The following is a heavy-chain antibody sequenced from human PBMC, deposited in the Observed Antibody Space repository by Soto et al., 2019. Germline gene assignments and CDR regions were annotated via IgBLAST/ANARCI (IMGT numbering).Heavy chain of an antibody. CDR2: IIPIFGTA. Sequence: SVKVSCKASGGTFSSYAISWVRQAPGQGLEWMGGIIPIFGTANYAQKFQGRVTITADESTSTAYMELSSLRSEDTAVYYCARGSYCSSTSCYTPYYYGMDVWGQGTTVTSP. J-gene: IGHJ6*02. D-gene: IGHD2-2*02. CDR1: GGTFSSYA. V-gene: IGHV1-69*13. CDR3: ARGSYCSSTSCYTPYYYGMDV.